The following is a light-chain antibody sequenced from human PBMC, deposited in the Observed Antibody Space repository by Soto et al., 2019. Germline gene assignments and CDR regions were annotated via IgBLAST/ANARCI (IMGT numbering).Light chain of an antibody. V-gene: IGKV3-11*01. CDR2: DTS. J-gene: IGKJ1*01. CDR3: QHRSNSPPPWT. CDR1: QRIGTY. Sequence: EIVLTQSPATLSLSPGDRATLSCRASQRIGTYLAWYQQKAGQAPSLLIYDTSNRATGIPTRFNGSGSGTDFTLTISSLEPEDFAVYFCQHRSNSPPPWTFGQGTKVEIK.